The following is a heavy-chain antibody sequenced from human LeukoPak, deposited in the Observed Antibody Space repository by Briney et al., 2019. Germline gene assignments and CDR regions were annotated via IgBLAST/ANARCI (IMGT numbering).Heavy chain of an antibody. CDR1: GGSISSSNW. J-gene: IGHJ3*02. CDR2: IYHSGST. Sequence: SETLSLTCAVSGGSISSSNWWSWVRQPPGKGLEWIGEIYHSGSTNYNPSLKSRVTISVDTSKNQFSLKLSSVTAADTAVYYCARRGSVVVPAAMSAFDIWGQGTMVTVSS. V-gene: IGHV4-4*02. CDR3: ARRGSVVVPAAMSAFDI. D-gene: IGHD2-2*01.